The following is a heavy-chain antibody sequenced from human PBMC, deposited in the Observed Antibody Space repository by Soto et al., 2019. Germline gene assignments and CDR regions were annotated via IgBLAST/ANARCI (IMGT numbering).Heavy chain of an antibody. CDR2: INHSGST. Sequence: SETLSLTCAVYGRSFSGYYWSWIRQPPGKGLEWIGEINHSGSTNYNPSLKSRVTISVDTSKNQFSLKLSSVTAADTAVYYCARVKPSHWYGMDVWGQGTTVT. J-gene: IGHJ6*01. V-gene: IGHV4-34*01. CDR1: GRSFSGYY. CDR3: ARVKPSHWYGMDV. D-gene: IGHD1-1*01.